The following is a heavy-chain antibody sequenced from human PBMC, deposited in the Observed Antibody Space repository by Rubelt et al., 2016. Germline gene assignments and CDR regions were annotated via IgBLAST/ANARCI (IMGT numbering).Heavy chain of an antibody. J-gene: IGHJ5*02. CDR3: ARDLSRIAVAGNWFDP. V-gene: IGHV3-23*01. CDR2: LSGSGGST. Sequence: EVQLLESGGGLVQPGGSLRLSCAASGFTFSFYAMSWVRQAPGKGLELVSALSGSGGSTYYADSVKGRFTISRDNSKNTLYLQMNSLRAEDTAVYDGARDLSRIAVAGNWFDPWGQGTLVTVSS. D-gene: IGHD6-19*01. CDR1: GFTFSFYA.